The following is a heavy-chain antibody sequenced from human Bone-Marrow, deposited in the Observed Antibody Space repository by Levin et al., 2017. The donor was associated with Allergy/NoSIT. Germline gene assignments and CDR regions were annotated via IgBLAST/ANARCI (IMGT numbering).Heavy chain of an antibody. CDR2: IYHSGST. CDR3: AKTWDQTKGGDAFDI. V-gene: IGHV4-4*02. J-gene: IGHJ3*02. Sequence: PSETLSLTCAVSGGSISSSNWWSWVRQPPGKGLEWIGEIYHSGSTNYNPSLKSRVTISVDKSKNQFSLKLSSVTAADTAVYYCAKTWDQTKGGDAFDIWGQGTMVTVSS. CDR1: GGSISSSNW. D-gene: IGHD1-26*01.